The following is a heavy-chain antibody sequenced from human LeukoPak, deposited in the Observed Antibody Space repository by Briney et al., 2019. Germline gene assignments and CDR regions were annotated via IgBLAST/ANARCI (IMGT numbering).Heavy chain of an antibody. V-gene: IGHV1-18*01. CDR3: AREAVYYDFWSGYYTQYYFDY. CDR1: GYTFTSYG. Sequence: ASVKVSCKASGYTFTSYGISWVRQAPGQGLEWMGWISAYNGNTNHAQKLQGRVTMTTDTSTSTAYMELRSLRSDDTAVYYCAREAVYYDFWSGYYTQYYFDYWGQGTLVTVSS. D-gene: IGHD3-3*01. J-gene: IGHJ4*02. CDR2: ISAYNGNT.